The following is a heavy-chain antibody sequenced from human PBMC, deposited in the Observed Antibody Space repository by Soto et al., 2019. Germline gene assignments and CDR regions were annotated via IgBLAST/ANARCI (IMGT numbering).Heavy chain of an antibody. CDR2: ISYDGYDK. Sequence: GGSPRLACAASGVSVSSHAMHGVRQAPGKGLEWLAFISYDGYDKGYADSVKGRFSISRDNSKNTLFLQLNSLRAEDTAVFYCVPEYGTKEFDNWGHGTVDTVSS. J-gene: IGHJ3*02. V-gene: IGHV3-30-3*02. D-gene: IGHD4-17*01. CDR1: GVSVSSHA. CDR3: VPEYGTKEFDN.